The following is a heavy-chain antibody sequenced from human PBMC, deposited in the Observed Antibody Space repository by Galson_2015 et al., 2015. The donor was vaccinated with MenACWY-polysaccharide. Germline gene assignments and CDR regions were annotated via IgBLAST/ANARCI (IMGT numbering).Heavy chain of an antibody. Sequence: LRLSCAPSGFTFSSHAIHWLRQPPGKVREGGPVVSYDGLNKYYADSLKGRVTISRDNSRNMLYLQMNRLRAEDTAVYYCARAYWDITTCYGMDVWGQGTTVTVSS. V-gene: IGHV3-30-3*01. CDR3: ARAYWDITTCYGMDV. J-gene: IGHJ6*02. D-gene: IGHD2-15*01. CDR1: GFTFSSHA. CDR2: VSYDGLNK.